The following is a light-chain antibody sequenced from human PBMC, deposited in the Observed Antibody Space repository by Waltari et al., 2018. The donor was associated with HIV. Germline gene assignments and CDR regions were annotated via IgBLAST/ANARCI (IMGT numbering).Light chain of an antibody. CDR1: QSVRNN. V-gene: IGKV3-15*01. Sequence: EIVMTKSPATLSVSPGEGATLSCRASQSVRNNVAWYQHKPGQSPRLLIYDASISATGIPARFSGSGSGTEFTLTVSSLQSEDFAVYYCQQYGDSPPATFGGGTKVEIK. CDR3: QQYGDSPPAT. J-gene: IGKJ4*01. CDR2: DAS.